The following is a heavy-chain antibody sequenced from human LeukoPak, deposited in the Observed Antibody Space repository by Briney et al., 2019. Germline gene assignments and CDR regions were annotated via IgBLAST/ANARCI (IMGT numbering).Heavy chain of an antibody. V-gene: IGHV3-7*01. CDR1: EFTFSSYN. CDR3: AREAADDYYYYYMDV. D-gene: IGHD6-25*01. Sequence: GGSLRLSCAASEFTFSSYNMNWVRQAPGKGLEWVANIKEDGGETYYLDSVKGRFTISRDNAKNSLYLQMNSLRVEDTGLYYCAREAADDYYYYYMDVWGKGTTVTVSS. J-gene: IGHJ6*03. CDR2: IKEDGGET.